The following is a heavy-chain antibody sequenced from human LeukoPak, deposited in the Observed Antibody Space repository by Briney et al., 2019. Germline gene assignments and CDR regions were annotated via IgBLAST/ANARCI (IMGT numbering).Heavy chain of an antibody. CDR2: INPNSGGT. CDR3: ARGPPTTYFDWEFDY. V-gene: IGHV1-2*02. D-gene: IGHD3-9*01. J-gene: IGHJ4*02. CDR1: GYTFTGYY. Sequence: GASVKVSCKASGYTFTGYYMHWVRQAPGQGLEWMGWINPNSGGTNYAQKFQGRVTMTRDTSISTAYMELSRLRSDDTAVYYCARGPPTTYFDWEFDYWGQGTLVTVSS.